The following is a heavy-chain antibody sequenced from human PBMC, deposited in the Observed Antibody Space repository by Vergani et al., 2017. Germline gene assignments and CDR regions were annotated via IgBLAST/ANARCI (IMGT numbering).Heavy chain of an antibody. Sequence: QVQLVQSGAEVKKPGASVKVSCKASGGTFSSYTISWVRQAPGQGLEWMGRSIPILGIENYAQKFQGRVTITADKSTSTAYMELSSLRSEDTAVYYCAKESTLRYSYGLYYYYYGMDVWGQGTTVTVSS. J-gene: IGHJ6*02. CDR3: AKESTLRYSYGLYYYYYGMDV. CDR2: SIPILGIE. V-gene: IGHV1-69*08. D-gene: IGHD5-18*01. CDR1: GGTFSSYT.